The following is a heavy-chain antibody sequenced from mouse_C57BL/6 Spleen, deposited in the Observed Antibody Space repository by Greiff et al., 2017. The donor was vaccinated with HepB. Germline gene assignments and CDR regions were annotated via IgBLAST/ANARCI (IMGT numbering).Heavy chain of an antibody. Sequence: VKLVESGAELARPGASVKLSCKASGYTFTSYGISWVKQRTGQGLEWIGEIYPRSGNTYYNEKFKGKATLTADKSSSTAYMELRSLTSEDSAVYFCARRGYYGSSYGYFDVWGTGTTVTVSS. CDR2: IYPRSGNT. J-gene: IGHJ1*03. D-gene: IGHD1-1*01. CDR3: ARRGYYGSSYGYFDV. V-gene: IGHV1-81*01. CDR1: GYTFTSYG.